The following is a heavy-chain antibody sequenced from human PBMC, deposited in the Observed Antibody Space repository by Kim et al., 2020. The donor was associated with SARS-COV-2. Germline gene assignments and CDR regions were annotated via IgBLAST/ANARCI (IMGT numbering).Heavy chain of an antibody. J-gene: IGHJ4*02. CDR2: T. CDR3: ARDTSLHYYDE. D-gene: IGHD3-22*01. V-gene: IGHV3-74*01. Sequence: TSYADSVKGRFTISRDNAKNTLYLQMNSLRAEDTAVYYCARDTSLHYYDEWGQGTLVTVSS.